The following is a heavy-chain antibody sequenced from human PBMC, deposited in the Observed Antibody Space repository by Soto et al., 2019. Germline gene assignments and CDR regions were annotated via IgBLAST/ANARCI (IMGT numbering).Heavy chain of an antibody. Sequence: QVQLQESGPGLVKPSQTLSLTCSVSGESISSGGYYWSWIRHHPGKGLEWIGYIYDSESAYYNPSLKSRVSIPMXXSKNHFAMRLSSVTAADTAVYYCARASSSSSAADYWGQGTLATVSS. V-gene: IGHV4-31*03. CDR2: IYDSESA. CDR3: ARASSSSSAADY. D-gene: IGHD6-6*01. J-gene: IGHJ4*02. CDR1: GESISSGGYY.